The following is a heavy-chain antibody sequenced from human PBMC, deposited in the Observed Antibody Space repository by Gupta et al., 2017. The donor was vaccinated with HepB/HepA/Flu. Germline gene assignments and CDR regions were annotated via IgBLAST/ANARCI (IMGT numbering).Heavy chain of an antibody. CDR3: AHSSIPYTAMAKPRSNWFDP. V-gene: IGHV2-5*02. CDR2: IYWDDDK. D-gene: IGHD5-18*01. CDR1: GFSLSTSGVG. Sequence: QITLKESGPTLVKPTQTLTLTCTFSGFSLSTSGVGVGWIRQPPGKALEWLALIYWDDDKRYSPSLKSRLTITKDTSKNQVVLTMTNMDPVDTATYYCAHSSIPYTAMAKPRSNWFDPWGQGTLVTVSS. J-gene: IGHJ5*02.